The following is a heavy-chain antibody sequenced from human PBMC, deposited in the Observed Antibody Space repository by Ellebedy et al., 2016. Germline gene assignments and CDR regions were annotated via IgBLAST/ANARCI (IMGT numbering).Heavy chain of an antibody. Sequence: SETLSLXXTDHGGSFSAYHWNWVRQIPGKGLEWIGEIDPSGGANYNPSLKSRVTMSVDTSNSRVSLNLTSVTAADTAVYFCARGGFVPRYCVSARCSRVLFDIWGLGTQVTVSS. CDR3: ARGGFVPRYCVSARCSRVLFDI. CDR1: GGSFSAYH. J-gene: IGHJ1*01. CDR2: IDPSGGA. D-gene: IGHD3-9*01. V-gene: IGHV4-34*01.